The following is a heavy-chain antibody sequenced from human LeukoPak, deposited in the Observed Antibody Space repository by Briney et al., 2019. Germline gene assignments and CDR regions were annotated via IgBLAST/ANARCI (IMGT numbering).Heavy chain of an antibody. V-gene: IGHV3-7*03. CDR2: IKQDGSEK. Sequence: SCPPTEFAFRSEWKRWVRQAPAKGLEWVANIKQDGSEKCYVDSVKGRFTISRDNAKNSLYLQMNSLRGEDTAVYYCASGQQLGYWGQGTLVTVSS. CDR3: ASGQQLGY. D-gene: IGHD6-13*01. CDR1: EFAFRSEW. J-gene: IGHJ4*02.